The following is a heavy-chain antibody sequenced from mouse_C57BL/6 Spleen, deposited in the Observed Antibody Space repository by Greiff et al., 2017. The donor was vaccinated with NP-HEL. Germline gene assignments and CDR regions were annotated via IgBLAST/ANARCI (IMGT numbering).Heavy chain of an antibody. Sequence: EVQRVESGGGLVQPGGSMKLSCVASGFTFSNYWMNWVRQSPEKGLEWVAQIRLKSDNYATHYAESVKGRFTISRDDSKSSVYLQMNHLRAEDTGIYYCTAPYYSNYHYFDYWGQGTTLTVSS. J-gene: IGHJ2*01. CDR3: TAPYYSNYHYFDY. CDR1: GFTFSNYW. D-gene: IGHD2-5*01. CDR2: IRLKSDNYAT. V-gene: IGHV6-3*01.